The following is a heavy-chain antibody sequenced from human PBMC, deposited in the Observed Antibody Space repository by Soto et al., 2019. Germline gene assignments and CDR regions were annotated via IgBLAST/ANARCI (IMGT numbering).Heavy chain of an antibody. V-gene: IGHV3-48*01. Sequence: EVQLVESGGGLVQPGGSLRLSCAASGFTFSSYSMNWVRQAPGKGLEWDSYISSSSSTIYYADSVKGRVTISRDNAKDALYLQMNSLRAEDTAVYYCARPIPFLEWLLRPHMDDWGKGTTVTVSS. CDR1: GFTFSSYS. CDR2: ISSSSSTI. J-gene: IGHJ6*03. D-gene: IGHD3-3*01. CDR3: ARPIPFLEWLLRPHMDD.